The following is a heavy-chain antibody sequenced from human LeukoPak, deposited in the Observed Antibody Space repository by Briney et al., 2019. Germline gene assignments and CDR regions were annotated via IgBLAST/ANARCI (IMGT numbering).Heavy chain of an antibody. D-gene: IGHD1-26*01. CDR3: ARGEGRGPTDFDH. CDR1: GGSISSYY. J-gene: IGHJ4*02. V-gene: IGHV4-59*12. CDR2: IYYSGST. Sequence: SETLSLTCTVSGGSISSYYWSWIRQPPGKGLAWIGYIYYSGSTNYNPSLKSRVTISLDTSKNQFSLNLSSVTAADTAVYYCARGEGRGPTDFDHWGQGILVTVSS.